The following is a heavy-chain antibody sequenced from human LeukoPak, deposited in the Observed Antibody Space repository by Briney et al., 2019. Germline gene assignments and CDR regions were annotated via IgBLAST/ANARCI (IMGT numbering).Heavy chain of an antibody. CDR3: ARGYGSGYPGLYFDP. V-gene: IGHV3-48*02. CDR1: GFTFSSYS. Sequence: GGSLRLSCAASGFTFSSYSINWVRQAPGKGLEWISYISGSSTTIYYADSVKGRFTISRDNAKNSLYLQMNSLRDEDTAVYYCARGYGSGYPGLYFDPWGQGTLVTVSS. D-gene: IGHD3-10*01. CDR2: ISGSSTTI. J-gene: IGHJ4*02.